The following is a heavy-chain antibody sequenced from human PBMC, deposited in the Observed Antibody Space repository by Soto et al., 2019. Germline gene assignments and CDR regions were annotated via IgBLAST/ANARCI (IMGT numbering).Heavy chain of an antibody. CDR1: GGSISSGDYY. Sequence: KTSENLSLTCTVSGGSISSGDYYWSWIRQHPGKGLEWIGYIYYSGSTYYNPSLKSRVTISVDTSKNQFSLKLSSVTAADTAVYYCARATDIVVVPAAMWFDYWGQGTLVIVYS. J-gene: IGHJ4*02. D-gene: IGHD2-2*01. V-gene: IGHV4-31*03. CDR3: ARATDIVVVPAAMWFDY. CDR2: IYYSGST.